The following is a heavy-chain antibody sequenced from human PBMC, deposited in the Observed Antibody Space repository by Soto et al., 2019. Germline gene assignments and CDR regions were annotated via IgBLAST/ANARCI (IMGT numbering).Heavy chain of an antibody. CDR2: MNPNSGNT. Sequence: QVQLVQSGAEVKKPGASVKVSCKASGYTFTSYDINWVRQATGQGLEWMGWMNPNSGNTGYAQKFQGXATWTXXTSISTAYMELSSLRSEDTAVYYCAREKTSYGMDVWGQGTTVTVSS. CDR3: AREKTSYGMDV. CDR1: GYTFTSYD. J-gene: IGHJ6*02. V-gene: IGHV1-8*01.